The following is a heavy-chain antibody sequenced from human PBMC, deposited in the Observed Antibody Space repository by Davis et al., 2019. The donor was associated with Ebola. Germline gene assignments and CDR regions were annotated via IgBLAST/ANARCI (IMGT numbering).Heavy chain of an antibody. V-gene: IGHV3-30-3*01. D-gene: IGHD2-8*02. J-gene: IGHJ6*02. CDR2: ISYDGSNK. Sequence: GESLKISCAASGFTFSSYAMHWVRQAPGKGLEWVAVISYDGSNKYYADSVKGRFTISRDNSKNTLYLQMKSLRAEDTAVYYCARSGLYWGNYYYGMDVWGQGTTVTVSS. CDR3: ARSGLYWGNYYYGMDV. CDR1: GFTFSSYA.